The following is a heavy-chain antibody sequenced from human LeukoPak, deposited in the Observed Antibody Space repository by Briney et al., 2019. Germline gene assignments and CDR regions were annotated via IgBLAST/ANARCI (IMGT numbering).Heavy chain of an antibody. CDR2: IDWDDDT. J-gene: IGHJ4*02. CDR1: GFSLSTGGMS. V-gene: IGHV2-70*17. CDR3: ARVVVVGPLYFDY. D-gene: IGHD2-15*01. Sequence: ESGPALVKPTQTLTLTCTFSGFSLSTGGMSVSWIRQPPGKALEWLARIDWDDDTFYRTSLKTRLTISKDTSKNQVVLTMTNMDPVDTATYYCARVVVVGPLYFDYWGQGTLVTVSS.